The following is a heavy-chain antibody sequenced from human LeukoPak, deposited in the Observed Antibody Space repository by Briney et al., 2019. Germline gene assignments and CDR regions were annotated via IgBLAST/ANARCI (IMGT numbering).Heavy chain of an antibody. CDR3: ARVDYGDYAGEDY. V-gene: IGHV3-48*04. J-gene: IGHJ4*02. Sequence: QTGGSPRLSCAASGFTFSRFSMNWVRQAPGKGLEWVSYISSSSGTIYYADSVKGRFTISRDNAKNSLYLQMNSLRAEDTAVYYCARVDYGDYAGEDYWGQGTLVTVSS. D-gene: IGHD4-17*01. CDR1: GFTFSRFS. CDR2: ISSSSGTI.